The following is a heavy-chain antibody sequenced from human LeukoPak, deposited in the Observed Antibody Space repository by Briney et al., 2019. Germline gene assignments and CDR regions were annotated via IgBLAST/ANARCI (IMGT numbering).Heavy chain of an antibody. CDR2: IHYSGGT. Sequence: SETLSLTCTVSGGSISSHYWSWIRQPPGKGLEWIGYIHYSGGTNYNASLKSRVTISVDTSKNQFSLKLSSVTAADTAVYYCARGGWSLDLWGRGTLVTVSS. CDR1: GGSISSHY. J-gene: IGHJ2*01. CDR3: ARGGWSLDL. V-gene: IGHV4-59*11. D-gene: IGHD3-16*01.